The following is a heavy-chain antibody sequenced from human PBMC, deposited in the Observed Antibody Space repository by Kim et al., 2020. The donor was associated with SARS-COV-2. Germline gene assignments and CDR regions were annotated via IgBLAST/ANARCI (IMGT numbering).Heavy chain of an antibody. CDR2: INTNTGNP. CDR1: GYTFTSYA. D-gene: IGHD3-3*01. CDR3: ARVRGTIFGVVIIGGGFDP. J-gene: IGHJ5*02. Sequence: ASVKVSCKASGYTFTSYAMNWVRQAPGQGLEWMGWINTNTGNPTYAQGFTGRFVFSLDTSVSTAYLQISSLKAEDTAVYYCARVRGTIFGVVIIGGGFDPWGQGTLVTVSS. V-gene: IGHV7-4-1*02.